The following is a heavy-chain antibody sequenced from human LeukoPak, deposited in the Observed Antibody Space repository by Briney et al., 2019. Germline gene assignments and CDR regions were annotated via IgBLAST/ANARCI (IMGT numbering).Heavy chain of an antibody. CDR3: ARDQDGSGSWIFDY. J-gene: IGHJ4*02. CDR1: GFTFSSYA. V-gene: IGHV3-30*04. Sequence: GGSLRLSCAASGFTFSSYAMHWVRQAPGKGLERGAVISYDGSNKYYADSVKGRFTISRDNSKNTLYLQMNSLRAEDTAVYYCARDQDGSGSWIFDYWGQGTLVTVSS. D-gene: IGHD3-10*01. CDR2: ISYDGSNK.